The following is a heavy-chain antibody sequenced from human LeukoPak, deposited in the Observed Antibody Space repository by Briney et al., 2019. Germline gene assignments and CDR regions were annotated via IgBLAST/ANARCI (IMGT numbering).Heavy chain of an antibody. CDR2: ISGSGGST. CDR1: GFTFSSYA. V-gene: IGHV3-23*01. Sequence: GGSLRLSCAASGFTFSSYAMSWVRQAPGKGLEWVSAISGSGGSTYYADSVKGRFTISRDNSKNTLYLQVNSLRAEDTAVYYCAKDRYWYFDQYYFDYWGQGTLVTVSS. D-gene: IGHD3-9*01. CDR3: AKDRYWYFDQYYFDY. J-gene: IGHJ4*02.